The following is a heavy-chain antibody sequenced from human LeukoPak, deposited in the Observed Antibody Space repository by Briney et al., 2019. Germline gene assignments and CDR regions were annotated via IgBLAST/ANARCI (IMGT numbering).Heavy chain of an antibody. J-gene: IGHJ3*02. CDR2: ISSSGSTI. V-gene: IGHV3-11*01. CDR1: GFTLSDYY. CDR3: AREPGDIVVVVAAHAFDI. D-gene: IGHD2-15*01. Sequence: GGSLRLSCAASGFTLSDYYMSWIRQAPGKGLEWVSYISSSGSTIYYADSVKGRFTISRDNAKNSLYLQMNSLRAEDTAVYYCAREPGDIVVVVAAHAFDIWGQGTMVTVSS.